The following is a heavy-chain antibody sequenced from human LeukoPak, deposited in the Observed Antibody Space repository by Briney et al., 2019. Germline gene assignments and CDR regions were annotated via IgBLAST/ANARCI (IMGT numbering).Heavy chain of an antibody. V-gene: IGHV4-30-4*08. Sequence: SQTLSLTXTVSGGSIRSGDFCWSWIRQPPGKGLEWIGYIYYSGSTYYNPSLKRRVTISVDTSKNQFSLKLSSVTAADTAVYYCARDLLYSSPGFDYWGQGTLVTVSS. CDR1: GGSIRSGDFC. CDR3: ARDLLYSSPGFDY. CDR2: IYYSGST. D-gene: IGHD6-13*01. J-gene: IGHJ4*02.